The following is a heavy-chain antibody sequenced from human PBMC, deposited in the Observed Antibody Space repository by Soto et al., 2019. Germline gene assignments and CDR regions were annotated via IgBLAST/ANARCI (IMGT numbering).Heavy chain of an antibody. D-gene: IGHD2-15*01. V-gene: IGHV4-39*01. CDR1: GGSIRSSTCS. J-gene: IGHJ4*02. CDR3: ARGIYSERDQFDY. CDR2: IYYSGST. Sequence: PSETLSLTCAVSGGSIRSSTCSWGWIRQPPGKGLEWIGGIYYSGSTYYNPSLQSRVTISVDTAKNQFSLSLGSVTAADTAVYCRARGIYSERDQFDYWGQRRLVTDS.